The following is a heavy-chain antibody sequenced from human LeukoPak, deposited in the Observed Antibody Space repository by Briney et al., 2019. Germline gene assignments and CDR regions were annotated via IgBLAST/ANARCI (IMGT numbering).Heavy chain of an antibody. V-gene: IGHV3-73*01. J-gene: IGHJ3*02. CDR2: IRSKANSYAT. CDR1: GFTFSGSA. Sequence: GGSLRLSCAASGFTFSGSAVHWVRQASGKGLEWVGRIRSKANSYATAYAASVKGRFTISRDDSKNTAYLQMNSLKTEDTAVYYCTRLRDGYNTKAFDIWGQGTMVTVSS. D-gene: IGHD5-24*01. CDR3: TRLRDGYNTKAFDI.